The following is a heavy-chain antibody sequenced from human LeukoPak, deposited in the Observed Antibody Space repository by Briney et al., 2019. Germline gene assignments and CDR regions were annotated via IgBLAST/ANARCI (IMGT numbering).Heavy chain of an antibody. CDR3: ARDLLGIAAAGTYYGMDV. V-gene: IGHV1-2*04. Sequence: ASVKVSCKASGYSFVGYGITWVRQAPGQGLEWMGWINPNSGGTNYAQKFQGWVTMTRDTSISTAYMELSRLRSDDTAVYYCARDLLGIAAAGTYYGMDVWGQGTTVTVSS. D-gene: IGHD6-13*01. CDR2: INPNSGGT. CDR1: GYSFVGYG. J-gene: IGHJ6*02.